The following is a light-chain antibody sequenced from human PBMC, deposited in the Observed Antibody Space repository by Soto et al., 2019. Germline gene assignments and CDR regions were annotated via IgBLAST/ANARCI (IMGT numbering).Light chain of an antibody. CDR2: GAS. Sequence: IVFTHSPFALSPSPVEGATLSFMASQSVSNNYLAWYQQKPGQAPRLLIYGASNRATGIPDRFSGSGSGTDFTLTISRLEPEDFAVYYCQQYGSSGTFGQGTKVDIK. CDR3: QQYGSSGT. J-gene: IGKJ1*01. CDR1: QSVSNNY. V-gene: IGKV3-20*01.